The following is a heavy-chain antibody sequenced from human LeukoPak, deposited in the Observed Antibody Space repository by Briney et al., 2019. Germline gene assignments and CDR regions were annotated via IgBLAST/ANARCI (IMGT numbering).Heavy chain of an antibody. J-gene: IGHJ4*02. CDR2: IYYTRKT. CDR1: GDSITSYY. CDR3: VKPRVGVAGFFDY. V-gene: IGHV4-59*01. Sequence: SETLSLTCTVSGDSITSYYWSWIRQPPGKGLEWIGYIYYTRKTDYNPSLKSRLTIALDTSKNQFSLKLTSVTAADTALYYCVKPRVGVAGFFDYWGQGTLVTVS. D-gene: IGHD6-19*01.